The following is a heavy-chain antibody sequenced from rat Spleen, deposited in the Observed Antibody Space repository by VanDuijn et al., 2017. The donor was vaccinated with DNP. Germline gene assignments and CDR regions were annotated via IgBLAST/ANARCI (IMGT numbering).Heavy chain of an antibody. CDR3: TRGTPAAY. Sequence: EVQLVESGGGLVQPGRSMKLSCAASGFTFSNYGMAWICQTPTKGLEWVATISDDGSRTFYRDSVQGRFTISRDNAKNILYLQMDSLRSEDTATYYCTRGTPAAYWGQGVMVTVSS. CDR2: ISDDGSRT. J-gene: IGHJ2*01. CDR1: GFTFSNYG. V-gene: IGHV5-29*01.